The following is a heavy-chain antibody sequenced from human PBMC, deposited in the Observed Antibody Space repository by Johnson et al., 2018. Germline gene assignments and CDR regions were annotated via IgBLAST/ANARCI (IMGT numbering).Heavy chain of an antibody. J-gene: IGHJ6*02. D-gene: IGHD6-13*01. CDR3: TRDSYGGRGSSWWDYYYDYGMDV. CDR1: GFTFGDYA. Sequence: VQLVQSGGGLVKPGRSLRLSCTASGFTFGDYAMSWFRQAPGKGLEWVGFIRSKAYGGTTEYAASVKGRFTISRDDSKSIAYLQMNSMKTEDTAVYYCTRDSYGGRGSSWWDYYYDYGMDVWGQGTTVTVSS. V-gene: IGHV3-49*05. CDR2: IRSKAYGGTT.